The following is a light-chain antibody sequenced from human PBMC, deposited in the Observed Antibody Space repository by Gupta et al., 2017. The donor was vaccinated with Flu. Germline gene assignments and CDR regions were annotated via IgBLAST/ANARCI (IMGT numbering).Light chain of an antibody. J-gene: IGKJ1*01. CDR1: QSLVYSDGNTY. V-gene: IGKV2-30*01. CDR3: MQGSRWPWA. CDR2: QVS. Sequence: ISCRSSQSLVYSDGNTYLHWFQQRPGQSPRRLIYQVSHRESGVPDRFSGSGSGTDFTLKISRVEAEDVWVYYCMQGSRWPWAFGQGTKVEIK.